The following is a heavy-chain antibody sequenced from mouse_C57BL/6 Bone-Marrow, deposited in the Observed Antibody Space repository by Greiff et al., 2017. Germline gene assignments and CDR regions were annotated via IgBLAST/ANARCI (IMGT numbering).Heavy chain of an antibody. CDR3: ARYDWYYAMDY. CDR2: ISSGSSTI. V-gene: IGHV5-17*01. J-gene: IGHJ4*01. D-gene: IGHD2-12*01. Sequence: EVKLMESGGGLVKPGGSLKLSCAASGFTFSDYGMHWVRQAPEKGLEWVAYISSGSSTIYYADTVKGQFTISRDNAKNTLFLQMTSLRSEDTAMYYCARYDWYYAMDYWGKGTSVTVSS. CDR1: GFTFSDYG.